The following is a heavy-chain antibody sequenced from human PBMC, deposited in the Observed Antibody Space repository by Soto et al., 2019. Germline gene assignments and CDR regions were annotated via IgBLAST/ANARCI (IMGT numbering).Heavy chain of an antibody. D-gene: IGHD6-25*01. CDR3: ARDSPPAAV. J-gene: IGHJ6*02. Sequence: QVQLVQSGAEVKKPGASVKVSCKASGYTFTSYAISWVRQAPGQGLEWMGWISAYNGNTNYAQKLQGRATRTTGTTTSTAPREPRRLRSDDTAVYYCARDSPPAAVRGQRTTVSVSS. CDR1: GYTFTSYA. V-gene: IGHV1-18*01. CDR2: ISAYNGNT.